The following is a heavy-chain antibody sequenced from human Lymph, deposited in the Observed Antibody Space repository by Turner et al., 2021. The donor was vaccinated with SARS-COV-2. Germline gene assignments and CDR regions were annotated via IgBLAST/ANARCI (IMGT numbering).Heavy chain of an antibody. J-gene: IGHJ4*02. CDR1: VGSISSGDYY. D-gene: IGHD2-8*01. Sequence: QVQLQESRAGLVKPPPTLSLTRTATVGSISSGDYYWSWIRQPPGKGLEWIGYINYSGSNYYNPSLKSRVTISVSTSKNKFALMLSTVTAAETAVYYCARVVVLRRAYFDYWGQGTLVTVSS. CDR3: ARVVVLRRAYFDY. V-gene: IGHV4-30-4*01. CDR2: INYSGSN.